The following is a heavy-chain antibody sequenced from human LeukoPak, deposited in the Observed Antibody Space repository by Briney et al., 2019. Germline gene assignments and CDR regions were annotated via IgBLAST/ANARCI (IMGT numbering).Heavy chain of an antibody. J-gene: IGHJ5*02. CDR1: GGTFSSYA. Sequence: SVKVSCKASGGTFSSYAISWVRQAPGQGLEWMGRIIPILGIANYAQKFQGRVTITADKSTSTAYMELSSLRSEDTAVYHCARAAHDYGDYQGSWFDPWGQGTLVTVSS. CDR3: ARAAHDYGDYQGSWFDP. V-gene: IGHV1-69*04. CDR2: IIPILGIA. D-gene: IGHD4-17*01.